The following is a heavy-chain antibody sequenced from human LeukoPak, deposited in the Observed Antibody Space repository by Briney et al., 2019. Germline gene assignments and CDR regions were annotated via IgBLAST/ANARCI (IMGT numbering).Heavy chain of an antibody. Sequence: PGGSLRLSCVASGFSFSTHAMSWVRQAPGKGLEWVAVISYDGSNKYYADSVKGRFTISRDNSKNTLYLQMNSLRAEDTAVYYCAKDGGSPFDYWGQGTLVTVSS. D-gene: IGHD2-15*01. CDR2: ISYDGSNK. V-gene: IGHV3-30*18. CDR1: GFSFSTHA. J-gene: IGHJ4*02. CDR3: AKDGGSPFDY.